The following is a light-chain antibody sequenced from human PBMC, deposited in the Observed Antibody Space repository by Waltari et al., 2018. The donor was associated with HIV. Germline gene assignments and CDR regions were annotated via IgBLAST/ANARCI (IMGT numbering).Light chain of an antibody. J-gene: IGLJ2*01. CDR2: EVN. CDR1: SDDIGWYNY. V-gene: IGLV2-8*01. CDR3: SSFAGSNTVV. Sequence: QSALTQPPSASGSLGQSVTISCSGTSDDIGWYNYVFWYQQYPAKPPKLLIYEVNKRPSGVPDRFSGSKSLNTASLTVSGLQAEDEAHYFCSSFAGSNTVVFGGGTKLTVL.